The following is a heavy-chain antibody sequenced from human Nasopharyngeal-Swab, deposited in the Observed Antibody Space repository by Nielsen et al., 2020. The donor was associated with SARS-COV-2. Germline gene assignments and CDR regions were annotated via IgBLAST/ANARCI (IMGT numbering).Heavy chain of an antibody. CDR3: AVAAPNWFDP. D-gene: IGHD6-6*01. CDR2: IYSSGTT. CDR1: AFNVNMKY. J-gene: IGHJ5*02. Sequence: GGSLRLSCTTSAFNVNMKYMSWVRQAPGKGLEWVSVIYSSGTTYYADSVKGRFTISRHSSKNTVYLQMNSLKPEDTAVYYCAVAAPNWFDPWGQGTLVTVSS. V-gene: IGHV3-53*04.